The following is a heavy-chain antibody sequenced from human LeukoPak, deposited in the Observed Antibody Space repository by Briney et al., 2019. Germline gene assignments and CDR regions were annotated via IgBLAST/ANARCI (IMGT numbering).Heavy chain of an antibody. CDR3: AKSQGGYSSSWFDDYYYYGMDV. Sequence: PGGSLRLSCAASGFTFSSYAMSWVRRAPGKGLEWVSAISGSGGSTYYADSVKGRFTISRDNSKNTLYLQMNSLRAEDTAVYYCAKSQGGYSSSWFDDYYYYGMDVWGQGTTVTVSS. CDR2: ISGSGGST. CDR1: GFTFSSYA. J-gene: IGHJ6*02. V-gene: IGHV3-23*01. D-gene: IGHD6-13*01.